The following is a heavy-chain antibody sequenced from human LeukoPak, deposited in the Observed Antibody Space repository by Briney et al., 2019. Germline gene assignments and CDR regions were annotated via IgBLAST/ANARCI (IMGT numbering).Heavy chain of an antibody. CDR3: ARGGYRYYYDSSALDY. CDR2: ISGSGGST. J-gene: IGHJ4*02. V-gene: IGHV3-23*01. Sequence: GGSLRLSCAASGFTFSSYAMSWVRQAPGKGLEWVSAISGSGGSTYYADSVKGRFTISRDNSKNTLYLQMNSLRAEDTAVYYCARGGYRYYYDSSALDYWGQGTLVTVSS. CDR1: GFTFSSYA. D-gene: IGHD3-22*01.